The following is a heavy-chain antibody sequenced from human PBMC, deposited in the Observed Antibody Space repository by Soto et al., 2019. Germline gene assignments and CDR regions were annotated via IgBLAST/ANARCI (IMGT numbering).Heavy chain of an antibody. D-gene: IGHD3-16*01. CDR3: ARDYDGFDY. J-gene: IGHJ4*02. CDR1: SVSITSSNW. V-gene: IGHV4-4*02. CDR2: ISHSGTV. Sequence: QVRLQQSGPGLVKPSETVSLTCDVSSVSITSSNWWTWVRQPPGKGLEWLGKISHSGTVNYNATLRIRVTISVDKPKNQLSLKLMSVTAADTAVYYCARDYDGFDYWGPGILVTVSS.